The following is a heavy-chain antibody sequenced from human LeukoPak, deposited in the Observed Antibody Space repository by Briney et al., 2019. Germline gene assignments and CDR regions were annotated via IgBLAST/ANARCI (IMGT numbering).Heavy chain of an antibody. J-gene: IGHJ5*02. CDR2: IRAYNGDT. CDR1: PDTFTRYG. Sequence: GASVKVSCKASPDTFTRYGITWVRQAPGQGLEWMGWIRAYNGDTNYAQKFQGRVTMTAERSTNTAYMELRGLTFDDTAVYYCAGDWKYCTNGVCGWFDPWGQGTLVTVPS. D-gene: IGHD2-8*01. V-gene: IGHV1-18*01. CDR3: AGDWKYCTNGVCGWFDP.